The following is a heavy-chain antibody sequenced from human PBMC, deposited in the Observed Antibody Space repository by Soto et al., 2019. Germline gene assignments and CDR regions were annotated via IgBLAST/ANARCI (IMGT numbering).Heavy chain of an antibody. CDR1: GFAFSSYT. J-gene: IGHJ4*02. V-gene: IGHV3-23*01. D-gene: IGHD6-19*01. Sequence: HPXESLRLSCAASGFAFSSYTMSWVRQTPGKGLEWVSSISASGGSTYYGDSLKGRFTISRDNSKNTLNLHIKSLGVEDSAVYYCAKDRGGFARGWEYYDFWGQGTQVTVSS. CDR3: AKDRGGFARGWEYYDF. CDR2: ISASGGST.